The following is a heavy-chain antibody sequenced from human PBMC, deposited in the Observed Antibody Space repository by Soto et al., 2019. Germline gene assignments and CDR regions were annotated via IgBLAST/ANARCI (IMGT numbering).Heavy chain of an antibody. CDR2: IYSGGST. V-gene: IGHV3-66*01. Sequence: GGSLRLSCAASGFTVSSNYLSWVRQAPGKGLEWVSVIYSGGSTYYADSVKGRFTISRDNSKNTLYLQMNSLRAEDTAVYYCARVVPAAMEGYYFDYWGQGTLVTVSS. J-gene: IGHJ4*02. D-gene: IGHD2-2*01. CDR3: ARVVPAAMEGYYFDY. CDR1: GFTVSSNY.